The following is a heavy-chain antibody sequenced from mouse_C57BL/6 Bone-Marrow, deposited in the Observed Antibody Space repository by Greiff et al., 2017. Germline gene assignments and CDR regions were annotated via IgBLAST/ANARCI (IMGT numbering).Heavy chain of an antibody. Sequence: QVQLQQSGAELVRPGTSVKLSCKASGYTFTSYWMHWVKQRPGQGLEWIGVIDPSDSYTNYNQKFKGKATLTVDTSSSTAYMQLSSLTSEDAAVYYCGNCDYWGQGTTLTVSS. CDR1: GYTFTSYW. V-gene: IGHV1-59*01. CDR3: GNCDY. J-gene: IGHJ2*01. CDR2: IDPSDSYT.